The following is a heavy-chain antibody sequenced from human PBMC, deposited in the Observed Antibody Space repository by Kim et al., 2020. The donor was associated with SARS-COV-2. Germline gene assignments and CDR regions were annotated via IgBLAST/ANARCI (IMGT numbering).Heavy chain of an antibody. J-gene: IGHJ6*02. V-gene: IGHV1-3*01. CDR3: ARAPGRGYSYGYGMDV. Sequence: KFQGRVTITRDTSASTAYMELSSLRSEDTAVYYCARAPGRGYSYGYGMDVWGQGTTVTVSS. D-gene: IGHD5-18*01.